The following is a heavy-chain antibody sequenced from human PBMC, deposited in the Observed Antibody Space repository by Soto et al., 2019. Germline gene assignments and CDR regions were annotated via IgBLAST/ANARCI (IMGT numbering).Heavy chain of an antibody. J-gene: IGHJ6*03. CDR3: AKDYGDRSYYYYYMDV. CDR1: GFTFSSYG. V-gene: IGHV3-30*18. Sequence: GGSLRLSCAASGFTFSSYGMHWVRQAPGKGLEWVAVISYDGSNKYYADSVKGRLTISRDNSKNTLYLQMNSLRAEDTAVYYCAKDYGDRSYYYYYMDVWGKGTTVTVSS. D-gene: IGHD4-17*01. CDR2: ISYDGSNK.